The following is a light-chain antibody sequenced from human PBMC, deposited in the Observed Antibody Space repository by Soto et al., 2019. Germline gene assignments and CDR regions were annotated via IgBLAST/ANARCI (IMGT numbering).Light chain of an antibody. CDR1: QSISSW. J-gene: IGKJ5*01. Sequence: DIQMTQSPSTLSASVGDRVTITCRASQSISSWLAWYQQKPGKAPKLLISKASSLESGVPSRFSGSGSGTEFTLTISSLQPDDFATYYCHQYDSYPITFGQGTRLEIK. CDR3: HQYDSYPIT. V-gene: IGKV1-5*03. CDR2: KAS.